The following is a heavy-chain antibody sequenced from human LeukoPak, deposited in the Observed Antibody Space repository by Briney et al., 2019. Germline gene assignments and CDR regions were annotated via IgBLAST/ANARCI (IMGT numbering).Heavy chain of an antibody. Sequence: GGSLRLSCAASDFTFSSYAMSWVRQAPGKGLEWVSAISGSGGSTYYADSVKGRFTISRDNSKNTLYLQMNSLRAEDTAVYYCAKAQTGYSSSWYLYFQHWGQGTLVTVSS. CDR1: DFTFSSYA. CDR2: ISGSGGST. D-gene: IGHD6-13*01. CDR3: AKAQTGYSSSWYLYFQH. V-gene: IGHV3-23*01. J-gene: IGHJ1*01.